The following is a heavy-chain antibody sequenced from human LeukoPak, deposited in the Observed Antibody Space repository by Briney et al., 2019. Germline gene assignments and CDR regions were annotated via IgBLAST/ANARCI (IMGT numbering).Heavy chain of an antibody. J-gene: IGHJ3*02. V-gene: IGHV4-34*01. Sequence: SETLSLTCAVYGGSFSGYYWSWIRQPPGKGLEWIGEINHSGGTNYNPSLKSRVTISVDTSKNQFSLKLSSVTAADTAVYYCARRRITMIVADAFDIWGQGTMVTVSS. CDR1: GGSFSGYY. D-gene: IGHD3-22*01. CDR3: ARRRITMIVADAFDI. CDR2: INHSGGT.